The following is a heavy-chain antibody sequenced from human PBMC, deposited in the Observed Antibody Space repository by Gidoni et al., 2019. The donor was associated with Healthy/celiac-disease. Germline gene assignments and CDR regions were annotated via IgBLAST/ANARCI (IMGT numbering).Heavy chain of an antibody. Sequence: QVQLVQSGAEVKKPGASVKVSCTASGYTFTSYGISWVRQAPGQGLEWMGWISAYNGNTNYAQKLQGRVTMTTDTSTSTAYMELRSLRSDDTAVYYCARAGIRVLRFLEWVQNRLDPWGQGTLVTVSS. D-gene: IGHD3-3*01. J-gene: IGHJ5*02. CDR3: ARAGIRVLRFLEWVQNRLDP. CDR1: GYTFTSYG. V-gene: IGHV1-18*01. CDR2: ISAYNGNT.